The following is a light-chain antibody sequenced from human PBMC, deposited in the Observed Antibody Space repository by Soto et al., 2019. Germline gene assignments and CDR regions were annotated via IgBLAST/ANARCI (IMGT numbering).Light chain of an antibody. Sequence: EIVMTQSPATLSVSPGERATLSCRASQSVSSNLAWYQQKPGQAPRLLIYGAYTRAAGVSARFSGSGSGTEFTLTITSLQSEDIALYYCQQLNSFPITFGQGTRLEIK. V-gene: IGKV3-15*01. J-gene: IGKJ5*01. CDR2: GAY. CDR3: QQLNSFPIT. CDR1: QSVSSN.